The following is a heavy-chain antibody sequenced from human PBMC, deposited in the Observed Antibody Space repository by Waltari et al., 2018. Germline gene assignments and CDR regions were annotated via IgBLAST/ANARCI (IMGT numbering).Heavy chain of an antibody. D-gene: IGHD3-3*01. CDR1: GYTFTSYA. J-gene: IGHJ6*02. V-gene: IGHV1-3*01. Sequence: QVQLVQSGAEVKKPGASVKVSCKASGYTFTSYAMHWVRQAPGQRLEWMGWINAGNGNTKYSQKCQGRVTITRDTAASTAYMELSSLRSEDTAVYYCAREVFGVVIISYYYYYGMDVWGQGTTVTVSS. CDR2: INAGNGNT. CDR3: AREVFGVVIISYYYYYGMDV.